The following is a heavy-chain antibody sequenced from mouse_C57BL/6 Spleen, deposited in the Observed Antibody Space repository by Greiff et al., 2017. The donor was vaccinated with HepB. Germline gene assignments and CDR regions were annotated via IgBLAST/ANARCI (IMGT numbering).Heavy chain of an antibody. D-gene: IGHD4-1*01. CDR1: GFSFTSYG. Sequence: VKLMESGPGLVQPSQSLSITCTVSGFSFTSYGVHWVRQSPGKGLEWLGVIWSGGSTDYNAAFISRLSISKDNSKSQVFFKMNSLQADDTAIYYCARNDVGLYFDYWGQGTTLTVSS. CDR3: ARNDVGLYFDY. J-gene: IGHJ2*01. CDR2: IWSGGST. V-gene: IGHV2-2*01.